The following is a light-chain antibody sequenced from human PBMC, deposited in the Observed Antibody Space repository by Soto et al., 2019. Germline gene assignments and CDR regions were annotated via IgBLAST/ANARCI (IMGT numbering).Light chain of an antibody. J-gene: IGKJ1*01. CDR3: QQYGSSPRT. V-gene: IGKV3-20*01. CDR2: GAS. Sequence: EIVLTQSPGALSLSPGERATLSCGASQSVSSSYLAWYQQKPGQAPRLLIYGASTSATGIPDRFSGSGSGTDFALTISRLEPEEFAVYYCQQYGSSPRTFGQGTKVEIK. CDR1: QSVSSSY.